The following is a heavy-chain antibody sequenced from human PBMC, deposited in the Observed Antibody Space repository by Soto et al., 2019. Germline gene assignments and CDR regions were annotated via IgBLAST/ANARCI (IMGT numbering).Heavy chain of an antibody. D-gene: IGHD2-8*01. J-gene: IGHJ6*02. CDR2: IYYTGTT. CDR3: ARVNGGGYYYYGMDV. V-gene: IGHV4-59*01. Sequence: SETLSLTCSVSRGSISSYCWTWIRQPPGKGLEWIGSIYYTGTTNYNPSLKNRVTMSVDTSKNHFSLKLNSVTAADTAVYFCARVNGGGYYYYGMDVWGQGTTVTVS. CDR1: RGSISSYC.